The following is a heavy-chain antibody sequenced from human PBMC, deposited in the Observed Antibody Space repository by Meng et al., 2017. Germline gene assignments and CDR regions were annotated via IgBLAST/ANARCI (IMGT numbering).Heavy chain of an antibody. V-gene: IGHV1-2*06. J-gene: IGHJ4*02. Sequence: QGQLGEVGAEVKKPGASVDVSCKASGCTIPDYWLQWVRGAPGQGLEWMGRINHKSGDTHYAQRFQGRVTMTGDTSISTAYMELSGLRSDDTAMYYCARDEDISAAGKLFGDYWGQGTLVTVSS. D-gene: IGHD6-13*01. CDR3: ARDEDISAAGKLFGDY. CDR2: INHKSGDT. CDR1: GCTIPDYW.